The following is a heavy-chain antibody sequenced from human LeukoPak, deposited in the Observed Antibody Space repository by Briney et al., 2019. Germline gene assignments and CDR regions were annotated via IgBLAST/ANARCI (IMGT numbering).Heavy chain of an antibody. CDR1: GHSISSGYY. Sequence: SETLSLTCTVSGHSISSGYYWGWIRQPPGKGLEWIGSIYHSGSTYYNPSLKSRVTISVDTSKNQFSLKLSSVTAADTAVYYCARFQSRLYYYYYMDVWGKGTTVTVSS. V-gene: IGHV4-38-2*02. J-gene: IGHJ6*03. CDR2: IYHSGST. CDR3: ARFQSRLYYYYYMDV.